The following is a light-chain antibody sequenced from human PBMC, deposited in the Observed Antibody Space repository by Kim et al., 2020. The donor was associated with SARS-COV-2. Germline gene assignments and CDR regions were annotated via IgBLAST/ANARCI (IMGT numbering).Light chain of an antibody. CDR2: DDS. CDR3: QVWDTNSDHVV. Sequence: SYELTQPPSVSVAPGKTARITCGGNNIGSKSVYWYQQKSGQAPVLVVFDDSDRPSGIPERFSGSRSGNTATLTVIRVEVGDEADYYCQVWDTNSDHVVFGGGTQLTVL. CDR1: NIGSKS. V-gene: IGLV3-21*03. J-gene: IGLJ2*01.